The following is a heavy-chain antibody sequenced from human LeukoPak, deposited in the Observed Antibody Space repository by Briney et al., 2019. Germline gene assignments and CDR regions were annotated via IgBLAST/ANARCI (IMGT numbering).Heavy chain of an antibody. V-gene: IGHV4-34*01. CDR2: INHSGNT. CDR1: GGSFSGYY. CDR3: ARGAARDYVWGSYEPYYYYGMDV. D-gene: IGHD3-16*01. Sequence: PSETLSLTCAVSGGSFSGYYWSWIRQPPAKGLEWIGEINHSGNTNYNPSLKSRVTISVDTSKNQFSLRLRSVTAADTAVYYCARGAARDYVWGSYEPYYYYGMDVWGQGTTVTVSS. J-gene: IGHJ6*02.